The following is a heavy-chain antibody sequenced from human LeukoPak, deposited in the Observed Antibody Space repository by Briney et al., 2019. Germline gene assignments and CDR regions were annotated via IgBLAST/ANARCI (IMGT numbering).Heavy chain of an antibody. D-gene: IGHD6-19*01. Sequence: PGGSLRLSCAASGFTFSSYAMSWVRQAPGKGLEWVSAISGSGGSTYYADSVKGRFTISRDNSKNTLYLQMNSLRAEDTAVYYCAKAGPLGGWYDYYYYMDVWGKGTTVTISS. CDR3: AKAGPLGGWYDYYYYMDV. CDR1: GFTFSSYA. CDR2: ISGSGGST. J-gene: IGHJ6*03. V-gene: IGHV3-23*01.